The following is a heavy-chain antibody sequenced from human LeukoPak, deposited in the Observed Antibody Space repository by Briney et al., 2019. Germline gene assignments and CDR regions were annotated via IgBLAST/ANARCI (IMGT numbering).Heavy chain of an antibody. J-gene: IGHJ5*02. D-gene: IGHD4-17*01. CDR3: AKESTVTPGNVNWFDP. CDR2: ISGSGSNT. V-gene: IGHV3-23*01. Sequence: PGGSLRLSCAASGFTFSSYEMNWVRQAPGKGLEWISGISGSGSNTYYAESVKGRFTISRDNSKNTLYHRMKSLRGEDTAIYFCAKESTVTPGNVNWFDPWGQGTLVTVSS. CDR1: GFTFSSYE.